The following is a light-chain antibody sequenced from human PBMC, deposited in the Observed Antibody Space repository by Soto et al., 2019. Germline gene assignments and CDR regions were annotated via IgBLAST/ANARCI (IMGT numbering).Light chain of an antibody. V-gene: IGKV1-5*01. J-gene: IGKJ1*01. CDR2: DAS. CDR3: QQYNSYPRT. CDR1: QSISSW. Sequence: DIQMTQSPSTLSASVGDRVTITCRASQSISSWLAWYQQKPGKAPELLIYDASGLESGVPSRFSGSGSGTEFTLTISSLQPDDFATYYCQQYNSYPRTFGQGTKVDIK.